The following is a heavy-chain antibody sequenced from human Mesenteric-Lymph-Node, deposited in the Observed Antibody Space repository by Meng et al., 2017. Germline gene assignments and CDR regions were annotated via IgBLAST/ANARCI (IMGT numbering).Heavy chain of an antibody. CDR1: GGSFSGYY. CDR2: INHSGST. D-gene: IGHD3-16*01. V-gene: IGHV4-34*01. J-gene: IGHJ4*02. Sequence: SETLSLTCAVYGGSFSGYYWSWIRQPPGKGLEWIGEINHSGSTNYNPSLKSRVTISVDTSKNQFSLKLSSMTAADTAVYYCVSDPHNSHGGHWGQGTLVTVSS. CDR3: VSDPHNSHGGH.